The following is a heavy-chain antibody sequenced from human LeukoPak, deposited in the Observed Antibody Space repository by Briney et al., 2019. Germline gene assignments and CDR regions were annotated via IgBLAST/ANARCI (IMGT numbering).Heavy chain of an antibody. V-gene: IGHV4-39*01. D-gene: IGHD6-13*01. Sequence: PSETLSLTCTVSGGSISSSSYYWGWIRQPPGKGLEWIGSIYYSGSTYYNPSLKSRVTISVDASKNQFSLKLSSVTAADTAVYYCASLRTYSSSWSLGAFDIWGQGTMVTVSS. CDR3: ASLRTYSSSWSLGAFDI. J-gene: IGHJ3*02. CDR1: GGSISSSSYY. CDR2: IYYSGST.